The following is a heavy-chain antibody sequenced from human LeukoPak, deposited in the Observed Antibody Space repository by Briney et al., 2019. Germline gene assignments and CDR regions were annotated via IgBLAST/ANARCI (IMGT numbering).Heavy chain of an antibody. CDR2: ISSSINYV. V-gene: IGHV3-21*01. Sequence: GGSLRLSCAASGFTFSIYSMNWVRQAPGKGLEWVSSISSSINYVYFADSVKGRFTISRDNAKSTLYLQMNSQRAEDTAVYYCARVRYSSGWRNSMDAFDIWGQGTMVTVSS. J-gene: IGHJ3*02. CDR3: ARVRYSSGWRNSMDAFDI. CDR1: GFTFSIYS. D-gene: IGHD6-19*01.